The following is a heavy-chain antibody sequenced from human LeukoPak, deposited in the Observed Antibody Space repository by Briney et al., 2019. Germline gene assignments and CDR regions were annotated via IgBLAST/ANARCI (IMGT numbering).Heavy chain of an antibody. J-gene: IGHJ4*02. V-gene: IGHV1-2*04. Sequence: ASVKVSCKASGYTFTGYYMHWVRQAPGQGLEWMGWINPNSGGTNYAQKFQGWVTMTRDTSISTAYMELSRLRSDGTAVYYCARGGASYYYDSSGYYQLGDYWGQGTLVTVSS. D-gene: IGHD3-22*01. CDR1: GYTFTGYY. CDR2: INPNSGGT. CDR3: ARGGASYYYDSSGYYQLGDY.